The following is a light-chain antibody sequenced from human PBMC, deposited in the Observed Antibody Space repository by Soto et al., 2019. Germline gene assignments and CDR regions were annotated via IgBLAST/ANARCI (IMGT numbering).Light chain of an antibody. CDR2: SAS. Sequence: DIQMTQSPSSLSASVGDRVTITCRASLGIANALGWYQQKTGKAPERLIYSASTLQSGVKSRFSVSGSGTEFMLTISSLQPEDCGTYYCRQHYSFHRTFGQGTKVEIK. CDR3: RQHYSFHRT. CDR1: LGIANA. J-gene: IGKJ1*01. V-gene: IGKV1-17*01.